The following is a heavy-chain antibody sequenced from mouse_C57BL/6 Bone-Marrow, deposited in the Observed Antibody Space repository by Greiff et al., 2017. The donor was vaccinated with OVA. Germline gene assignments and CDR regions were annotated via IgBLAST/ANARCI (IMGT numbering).Heavy chain of an antibody. V-gene: IGHV1-80*01. CDR3: ACVYF. CDR2: IYPGDGDT. Sequence: QVQLQQSGAELVKPGASVEISCKASGYAFSSYWMNWVKQRPGKGLEWIGQIYPGDGDTNYNGKFKGKATLSTDKSSSTAYMHLVSLSSDYSAVYFCACVYFWGQGTTLTVSS. CDR1: GYAFSSYW. J-gene: IGHJ2*01.